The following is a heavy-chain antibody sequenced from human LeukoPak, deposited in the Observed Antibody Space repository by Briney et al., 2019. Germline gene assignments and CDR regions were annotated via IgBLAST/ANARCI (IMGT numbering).Heavy chain of an antibody. CDR2: ISYDGSNK. J-gene: IGHJ4*02. D-gene: IGHD2-15*01. CDR3: AREDGYCSGGNCYSYFGS. Sequence: PGGSLRLSCAASGFTFSSYGMHWVRQAPGKGLEWVAAISYDGSNKYYADSVKGRFTISRDNSKNTLYLQMNSLRAEDTAVYFCAREDGYCSGGNCYSYFGSWGQGTLVTVSS. CDR1: GFTFSSYG. V-gene: IGHV3-30*03.